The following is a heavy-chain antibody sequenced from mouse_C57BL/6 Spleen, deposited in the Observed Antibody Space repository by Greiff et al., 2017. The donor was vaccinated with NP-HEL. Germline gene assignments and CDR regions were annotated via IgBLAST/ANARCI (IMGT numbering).Heavy chain of an antibody. CDR2: ISDGGSYT. CDR3: ARERGSRYASFDD. D-gene: IGHD1-1*01. CDR1: GFTFSSYA. J-gene: IGHJ2*01. Sequence: EVQVVESGGGLVKPGGSLKLSCAASGFTFSSYAMSWVRQTPEKRLEWVATISDGGSYTYYPDNVKGRFTISRDNAKNNLYLQMSHLKSEDTAMYYCARERGSRYASFDDWGQGTTLTVSS. V-gene: IGHV5-4*01.